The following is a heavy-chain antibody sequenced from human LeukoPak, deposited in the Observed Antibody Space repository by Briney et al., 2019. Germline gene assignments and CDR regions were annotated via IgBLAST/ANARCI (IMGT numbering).Heavy chain of an antibody. V-gene: IGHV3-7*01. CDR2: IKEDGSEK. J-gene: IGHJ4*02. CDR1: GFTFSNYW. CDR3: ARDETRRFDY. Sequence: PGGSLRLSCAASGFTFSNYWMTWVRQAPGKGLEWVANIKEDGSEKYYVDSVKGRFTISKDNAHNSPYLQMNSLRVEDTAVYYCARDETRRFDYWGQGTLVTVSS.